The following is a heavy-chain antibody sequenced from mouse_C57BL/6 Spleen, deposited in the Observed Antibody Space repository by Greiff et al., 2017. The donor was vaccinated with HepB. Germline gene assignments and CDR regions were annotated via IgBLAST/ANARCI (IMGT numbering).Heavy chain of an antibody. CDR1: GFNIKDYY. CDR3: ARVDGYDAEYYFDY. V-gene: IGHV14-2*01. CDR2: IDPEDGET. J-gene: IGHJ2*01. D-gene: IGHD2-2*01. Sequence: VQLQQSGAELVKPGASVKLSCTASGFNIKDYYMHWVKQRTEQGLEWIGRIDPEDGETKYAPKFQGKATITADTSSNTAYLQLSSLTSEDTAVYYCARVDGYDAEYYFDYWGQGTTLTVSS.